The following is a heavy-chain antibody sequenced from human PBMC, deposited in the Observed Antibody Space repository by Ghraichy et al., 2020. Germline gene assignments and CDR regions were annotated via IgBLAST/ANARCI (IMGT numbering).Heavy chain of an antibody. D-gene: IGHD3-10*01. CDR1: GGTFSSYA. V-gene: IGHV1-69*13. J-gene: IGHJ6*02. CDR2: IIPIFGTA. Sequence: SVKVSCKASGGTFSSYAISWVRQAPGQGLEWMGGIIPIFGTANYAQKFQGRVTITADESTSTAYMELSSLRSEDTAVYYCARGAMVRGVITNYYYYGMDVWGQGTTVTVSS. CDR3: ARGAMVRGVITNYYYYGMDV.